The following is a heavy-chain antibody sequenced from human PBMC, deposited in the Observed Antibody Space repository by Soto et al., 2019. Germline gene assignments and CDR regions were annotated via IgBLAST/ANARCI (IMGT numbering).Heavy chain of an antibody. CDR1: GFTFSSYA. CDR3: VKDRGIVVVPAATNDAFDI. CDR2: ISGSGGST. V-gene: IGHV3-23*01. D-gene: IGHD2-2*01. J-gene: IGHJ3*02. Sequence: GGSLRLSCAASGFTFSSYAMSWVRQAPGKGLEWVSAISGSGGSTYYAASVKGRFTISRDNSKNTLYLQMNSLIAEVTSVYSCVKDRGIVVVPAATNDAFDIWGQGTMVTVSS.